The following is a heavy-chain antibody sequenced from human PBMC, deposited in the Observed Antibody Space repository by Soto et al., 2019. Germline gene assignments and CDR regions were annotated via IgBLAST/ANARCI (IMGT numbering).Heavy chain of an antibody. CDR2: ISGYNGNA. J-gene: IGHJ5*02. D-gene: IGHD6-13*01. CDR1: GYTFTSYG. Sequence: ASVKVSCKASGYTFTSYGITWVRQAPGQGLEWMGWISGYNGNANYAQKFQDRVTMTTDTSTNTAYMELRSLTSDDTAVYYCARGERQLKFDHWGQGTLVTVSS. V-gene: IGHV1-18*01. CDR3: ARGERQLKFDH.